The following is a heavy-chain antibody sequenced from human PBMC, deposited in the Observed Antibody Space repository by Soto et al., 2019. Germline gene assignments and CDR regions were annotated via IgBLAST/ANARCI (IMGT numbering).Heavy chain of an antibody. D-gene: IGHD6-6*01. V-gene: IGHV3-7*01. CDR3: ARDGLLYSSSPQHYYYGMDV. CDR2: IKQDGSEK. CDR1: GFTFSSYW. J-gene: IGHJ6*02. Sequence: GGSLRLSCAASGFTFSSYWMSWVRQAPGKGLEWVANIKQDGSEKYYVDSVKGRFTISRDNAKNSLYLQMNSLRAEDTAVYYCARDGLLYSSSPQHYYYGMDVWGQGTTVTVSS.